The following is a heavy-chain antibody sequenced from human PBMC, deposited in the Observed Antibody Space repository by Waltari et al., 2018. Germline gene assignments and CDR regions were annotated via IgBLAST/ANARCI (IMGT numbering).Heavy chain of an antibody. CDR3: ARAQLTMARNLDL. CDR2: INSDGITT. CDR1: GFTFSSYW. Sequence: EVQLVESGGGLVQPGGSLGLSCVTSGFTFSSYWMHWVRQVPGKGLVWFSRINSDGITTSYADSVKGRFTISRDNAKNTLYLQMNSLRADDTSVYYCARAQLTMARNLDLWGRGTLVTVSS. D-gene: IGHD3-10*01. V-gene: IGHV3-74*01. J-gene: IGHJ2*01.